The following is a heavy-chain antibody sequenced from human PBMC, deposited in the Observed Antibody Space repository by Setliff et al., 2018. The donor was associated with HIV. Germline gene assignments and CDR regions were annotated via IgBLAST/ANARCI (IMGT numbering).Heavy chain of an antibody. J-gene: IGHJ6*02. Sequence: KSSETLSLTCAVSGGSISSDNWWTWVRQPPGKGLEWIGEIYHSEYTNYNASLKSRVSMSVDKSKNQFSPKLTSVTAADTAVYYCARGHCSGTNCYGVDYYGMDVWGQGTTVTVSS. CDR1: GGSISSDNW. D-gene: IGHD2-2*01. CDR2: IYHSEYT. V-gene: IGHV4-4*02. CDR3: ARGHCSGTNCYGVDYYGMDV.